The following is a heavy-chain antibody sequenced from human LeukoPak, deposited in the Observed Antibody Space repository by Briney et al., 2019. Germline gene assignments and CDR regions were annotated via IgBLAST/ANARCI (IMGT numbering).Heavy chain of an antibody. Sequence: SETLSLSCTVSGGSITSHYLSWIRLSAGKGLEWIGRVYTSGSTNYNPSLKSRVIMSVDTSKNQFSLKLSSVTAADTAMYYCARRHGAAAGDAFDVWGQGTVVTVSS. D-gene: IGHD6-13*01. CDR2: VYTSGST. J-gene: IGHJ3*01. CDR3: ARRHGAAAGDAFDV. CDR1: GGSITSHY. V-gene: IGHV4-4*07.